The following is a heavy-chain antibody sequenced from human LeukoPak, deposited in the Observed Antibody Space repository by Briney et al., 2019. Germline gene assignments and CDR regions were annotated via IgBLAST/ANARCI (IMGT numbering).Heavy chain of an antibody. D-gene: IGHD6-13*01. CDR3: ARAGSSSCYLPGCDWFDP. Sequence: ASVKVSCKASGYTFTGYYMQWVRQAPGQGLEWMGWINPNSGGTKSAQKFQGRVIMTRDTSISTAYMELSRLRSDDTAVYYCARAGSSSCYLPGCDWFDPWGQGTLVTVSS. CDR1: GYTFTGYY. V-gene: IGHV1-2*02. CDR2: INPNSGGT. J-gene: IGHJ5*02.